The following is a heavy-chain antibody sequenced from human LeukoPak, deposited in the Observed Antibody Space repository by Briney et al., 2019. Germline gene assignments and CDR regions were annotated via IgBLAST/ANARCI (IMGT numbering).Heavy chain of an antibody. D-gene: IGHD2-15*01. CDR1: GFTLDDYG. Sequence: GGSLSLSCAASGFTLDDYGMSWVRQAPGKGLEWVSGMNWNGGSTGYADSVKGRFTISRDNAKNSLYLQTNSLRAEDTALYYCVRGGHCSGGSCYFPAFDIWGQGTMVTVSS. J-gene: IGHJ3*02. V-gene: IGHV3-20*04. CDR2: MNWNGGST. CDR3: VRGGHCSGGSCYFPAFDI.